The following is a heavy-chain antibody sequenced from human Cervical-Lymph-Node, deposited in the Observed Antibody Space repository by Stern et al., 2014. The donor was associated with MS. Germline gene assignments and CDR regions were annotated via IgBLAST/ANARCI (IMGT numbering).Heavy chain of an antibody. CDR3: ARADTYAFHI. J-gene: IGHJ3*02. CDR2: IKPNSGDT. CDR1: GYTFTGYY. V-gene: IGHV1-2*02. D-gene: IGHD5-18*01. Sequence: QVQLVQSGAEVKKPGASVKVSCKASGYTFTGYYIHWVRQAPGQGLEWMGWIKPNSGDTVYAQKFHGRVTMNRDTSISTAHIELSRLRSADTAVYYCARADTYAFHIWGQGTMLTVSS.